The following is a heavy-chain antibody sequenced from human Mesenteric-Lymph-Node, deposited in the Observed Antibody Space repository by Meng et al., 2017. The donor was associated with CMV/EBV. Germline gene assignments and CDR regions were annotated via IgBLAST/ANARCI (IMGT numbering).Heavy chain of an antibody. CDR2: IISSNSYI. CDR3: ARAFQHGYSLNWFDP. CDR1: GFTFSSYE. V-gene: IGHV3-21*01. D-gene: IGHD5-18*01. J-gene: IGHJ5*02. Sequence: GGSLRLSCAASGFTFSSYEMNWVRQAPGKGLEWVSSIISSNSYIYYADSVKGRFTISRDNAKNTLYLQMNSLRAEDTAVYYCARAFQHGYSLNWFDPWGQGTLVTVSS.